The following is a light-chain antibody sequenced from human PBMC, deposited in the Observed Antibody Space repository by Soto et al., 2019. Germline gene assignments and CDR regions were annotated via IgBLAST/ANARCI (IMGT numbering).Light chain of an antibody. CDR3: EQADMFPYS. J-gene: IGKJ2*01. CDR1: QDITKW. CDR2: AAT. Sequence: DTQVTQSPSSVSASVGDTVTIACRASQDITKWLAWYQHRPMEAPKLLISAATRLQTGVSPRFSGSGSGTDFTLTINNVQPEDSAIYYCEQADMFPYSFGQGTRL. V-gene: IGKV1-12*01.